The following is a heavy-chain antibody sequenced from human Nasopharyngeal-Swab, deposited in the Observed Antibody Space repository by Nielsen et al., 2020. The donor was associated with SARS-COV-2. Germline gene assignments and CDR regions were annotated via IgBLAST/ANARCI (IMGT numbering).Heavy chain of an antibody. J-gene: IGHJ4*02. CDR1: GGTLTNNP. D-gene: IGHD2-8*02. CDR3: AEDPGGRGRGS. Sequence: SVKVSCKASGGTLTNNPISWVRQAPGQGLEWMGGIIPRRGVATYTQRFQGRATITADKSTSTVYMELSSLTSDDTAMYFCAEDPGGRGRGSWGQGTLVTVSS. CDR2: IIPRRGVA. V-gene: IGHV1-69*10.